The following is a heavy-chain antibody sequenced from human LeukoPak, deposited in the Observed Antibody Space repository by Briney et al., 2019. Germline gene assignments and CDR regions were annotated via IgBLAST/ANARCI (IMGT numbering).Heavy chain of an antibody. CDR3: ARDTHDYGDYYFDY. CDR1: GGSISSYY. V-gene: IGHV4-59*01. CDR2: IYYSGST. D-gene: IGHD4-17*01. Sequence: SETLSLTCTVSGGSISSYYWSWIRQPPGKGLEWIGYIYYSGSTNYNPSLKSRVTISVDTSKNQFSLKLSSVTAADTAVYYCARDTHDYGDYYFDYWGQGTLVTVSS. J-gene: IGHJ4*02.